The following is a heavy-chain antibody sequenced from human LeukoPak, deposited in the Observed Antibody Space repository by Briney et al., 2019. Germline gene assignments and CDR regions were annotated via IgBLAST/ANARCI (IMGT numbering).Heavy chain of an antibody. CDR1: GFTFSTYA. J-gene: IGHJ5*02. CDR2: ISGTGGNT. CDR3: AKGGRFLEWPRNWFDP. D-gene: IGHD3-3*01. V-gene: IGHV3-23*01. Sequence: GGSLRLSCAASGFTFSTYAMSWVRQAPGKGLEWVSAISGTGGNTYYADSVKGRFTISRDNSKNTLYLQMNSLRAEDTAVYHCAKGGRFLEWPRNWFDPWGQGTLVTVSS.